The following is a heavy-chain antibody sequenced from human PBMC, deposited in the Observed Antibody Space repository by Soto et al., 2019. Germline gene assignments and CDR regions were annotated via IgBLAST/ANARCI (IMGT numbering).Heavy chain of an antibody. CDR3: ARDPGSYTEGY. J-gene: IGHJ4*02. V-gene: IGHV3-53*01. D-gene: IGHD2-2*02. CDR1: GFTVSSNY. CDR2: IHSGGST. Sequence: GGSLRLSCAASGFTVSSNYMSWVRQAPGKGLEWVSVIHSGGSTYYADSVKGRFTISRDNLKNTLYLQMNSLRAEDTAVYFCARDPGSYTEGYWGQGTLVTVSS.